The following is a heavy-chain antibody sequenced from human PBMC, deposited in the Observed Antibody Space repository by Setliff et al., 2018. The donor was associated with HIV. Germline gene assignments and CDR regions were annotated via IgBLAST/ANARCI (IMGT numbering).Heavy chain of an antibody. CDR2: IHYTGST. CDR3: ARQYNRQYGMDV. J-gene: IGHJ6*02. Sequence: PSETLSLTCSVSGGSVSSVNYYWSWIRQPPGKGLEWIGYIHYTGSTTYNPSLKSRVTISVDTSKNQFSLKLSSVTAADTAVYYCARQYNRQYGMDVWGQGTTVTVSS. D-gene: IGHD1-20*01. CDR1: GGSVSSVNYY. V-gene: IGHV4-61*01.